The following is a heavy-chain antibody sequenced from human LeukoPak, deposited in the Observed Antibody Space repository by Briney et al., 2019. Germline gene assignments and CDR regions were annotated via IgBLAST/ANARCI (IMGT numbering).Heavy chain of an antibody. D-gene: IGHD3-22*01. J-gene: IGHJ4*02. V-gene: IGHV1-2*02. CDR2: INPNSGGT. CDR1: GYAFTGYY. CDR3: ARDLTSGYYGFLY. Sequence: ASVKVSCKASGYAFTGYYMHWVRQAPGQGLEWMGWINPNSGGTNYAQKFQGRVTMTRDTSISTAYMELSRLRSDDTAVYYCARDLTSGYYGFLYWGQGTQVTASS.